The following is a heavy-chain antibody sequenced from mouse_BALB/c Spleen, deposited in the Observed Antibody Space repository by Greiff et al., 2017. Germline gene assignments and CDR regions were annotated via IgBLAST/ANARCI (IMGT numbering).Heavy chain of an antibody. CDR2: ISSGGST. CDR3: ARGRGGNYEFAY. D-gene: IGHD2-1*01. J-gene: IGHJ3*01. V-gene: IGHV5-6-5*01. CDR1: GFTFSSYA. Sequence: EVQLVESGGGLVKPGGSLKLSCAASGFTFSSYAMSWVRQTPEKRLEWVASISSGGSTYYPDSVKGRFTISRDNARNILYLQMSSLRSEDTAMYYCARGRGGNYEFAYWGQGTLVTVSA.